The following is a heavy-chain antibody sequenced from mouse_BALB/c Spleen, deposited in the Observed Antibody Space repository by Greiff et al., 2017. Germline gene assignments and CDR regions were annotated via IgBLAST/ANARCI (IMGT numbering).Heavy chain of an antibody. CDR1: GFSLTSYG. Sequence: VHLVESGPGLVAPSQSLSITCTVSGFSLTSYGVHWVRQPPGKGLEWLGVIWAGGSTNYNSALMSRLSISKDNSKSQVFLKMNRLQTDDTAMYYCARGGSGYEGYAMDYWGQGTSVTVSS. V-gene: IGHV2-9*02. J-gene: IGHJ4*01. CDR3: ARGGSGYEGYAMDY. CDR2: IWAGGST. D-gene: IGHD3-1*01.